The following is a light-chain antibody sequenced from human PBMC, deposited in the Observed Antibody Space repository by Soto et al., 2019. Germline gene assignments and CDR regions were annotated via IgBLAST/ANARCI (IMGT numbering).Light chain of an antibody. CDR3: QSYDSSEHVV. V-gene: IGLV1-40*01. J-gene: IGLJ2*01. Sequence: QSVLTQPPSVSGAPGQRVTISCTGSSSNIGAGYDVHWYQQLPGTAPKLLIYDNSNRPSGVPDRFSGSKCGTSASLASTGFKAEDEADYYCQSYDSSEHVVFGGGTKVTVL. CDR2: DNS. CDR1: SSNIGAGYD.